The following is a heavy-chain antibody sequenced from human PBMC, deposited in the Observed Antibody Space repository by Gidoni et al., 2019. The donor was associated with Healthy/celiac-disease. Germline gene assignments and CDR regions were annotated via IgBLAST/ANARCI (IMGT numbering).Heavy chain of an antibody. D-gene: IGHD4-17*01. Sequence: EVQLVESGGGLVKPGRSLRLSCAASGFTFSSYSMNWVRQAPGKGLEWVSAISSSSSYIYYADSVKGRFTISRDNAKNSLYLQMNSLIAEDTAVYYCARGGYGDYQPYYWGQGTLVTVSS. J-gene: IGHJ4*02. CDR2: ISSSSSYI. CDR3: ARGGYGDYQPYY. CDR1: GFTFSSYS. V-gene: IGHV3-21*01.